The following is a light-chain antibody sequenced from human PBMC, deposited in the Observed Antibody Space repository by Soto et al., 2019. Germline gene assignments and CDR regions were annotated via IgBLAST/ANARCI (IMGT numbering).Light chain of an antibody. CDR3: QQSYSTPYT. J-gene: IGKJ2*01. CDR2: AAS. CDR1: QSINSF. Sequence: DIQMTQSPSSLSASGGDRVTITCRASQSINSFLNWYQQKPRKAPKLLIYAASSLQSGVPSRFSGSGSGTDFTLTISSLQPEDFATYYCQQSYSTPYTFGQGTKLEIK. V-gene: IGKV1-39*01.